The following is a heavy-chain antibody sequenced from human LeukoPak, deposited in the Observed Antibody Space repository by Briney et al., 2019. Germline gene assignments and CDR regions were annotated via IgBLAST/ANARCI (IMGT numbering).Heavy chain of an antibody. V-gene: IGHV6-1*01. Sequence: SQTLSLTCAISGDSFSSNSAAWNWIRQSPSRGLEWLGRTYYRSKWYNDYAVSVRSRITINTDTSKNQCSLQLNAVTPEDTAVYYCARGVAGTASFDYWGQGTLITVSS. CDR1: GDSFSSNSAA. CDR2: TYYRSKWYN. D-gene: IGHD6-19*01. CDR3: ARGVAGTASFDY. J-gene: IGHJ4*02.